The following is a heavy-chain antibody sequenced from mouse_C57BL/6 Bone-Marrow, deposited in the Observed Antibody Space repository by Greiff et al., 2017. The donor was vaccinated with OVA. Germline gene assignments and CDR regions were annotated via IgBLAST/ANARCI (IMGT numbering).Heavy chain of an antibody. CDR3: TVVATDYAMDY. Sequence: EVKLMESGGGLVKPGGSLKLSCAASGFTFSDYGMHWVRQAPEKGLEWVAYISSGSSTIYYADTVKGRLTITTDNAKNTLFLQMTSLRSEDTAMYYCTVVATDYAMDYWGQGTSVTVSS. V-gene: IGHV5-17*01. CDR2: ISSGSSTI. CDR1: GFTFSDYG. D-gene: IGHD1-1*01. J-gene: IGHJ4*01.